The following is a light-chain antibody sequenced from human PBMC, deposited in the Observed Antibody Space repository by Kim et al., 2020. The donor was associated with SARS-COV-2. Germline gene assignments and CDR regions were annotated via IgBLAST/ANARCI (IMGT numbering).Light chain of an antibody. CDR3: ATWDVSLNGWV. V-gene: IGLV1-44*01. CDR1: SSNVGLHF. CDR2: NDN. J-gene: IGLJ3*02. Sequence: ELTQPPSTSGTPGQSVTISCSGSSSNVGLHFVNWYQQLPGTAPKVFIYNDNQRPSGVPDRFSGSRSGTSASLAISGLQSEDEADYYCATWDVSLNGWVFGGGTQLTVL.